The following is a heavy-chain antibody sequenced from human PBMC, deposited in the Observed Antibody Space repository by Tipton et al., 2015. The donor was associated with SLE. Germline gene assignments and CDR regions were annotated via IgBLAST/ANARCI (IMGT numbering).Heavy chain of an antibody. V-gene: IGHV4-61*09. CDR3: ARDSHTDYGDFYVDS. CDR2: IFSTGIT. J-gene: IGHJ4*02. CDR1: GVSISRGSYF. Sequence: TLSLTCSVPGVSISRGSYFWTWIRQPAGKGLEWVGHIFSTGITDYNPSLKSRVSISADTSKNQFSLNLDSMTAADTAVYYCARDSHTDYGDFYVDSWGQGTLVTVSS. D-gene: IGHD4-17*01.